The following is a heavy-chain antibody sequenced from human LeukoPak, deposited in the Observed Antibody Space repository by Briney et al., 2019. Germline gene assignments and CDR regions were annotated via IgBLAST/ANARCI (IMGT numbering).Heavy chain of an antibody. J-gene: IGHJ4*02. D-gene: IGHD3-3*01. CDR3: ALSGGINWYGLEC. CDR1: GFIFSTYA. Sequence: GGSLRLSCAASGFIFSTYAMSWVRQAPGKGLELISAISVSETTYYADSVKGRFTISRDNSKNTLYLQMNSLRAEDTAVYYCALSGGINWYGLECWGQGTLVTVSS. CDR2: ISVSETT. V-gene: IGHV3-23*01.